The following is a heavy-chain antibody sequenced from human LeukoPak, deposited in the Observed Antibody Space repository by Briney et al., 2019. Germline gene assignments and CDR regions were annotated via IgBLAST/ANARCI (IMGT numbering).Heavy chain of an antibody. CDR2: ISSSGSTI. J-gene: IGHJ4*02. Sequence: PGGSLRLSCAASGFTFSDYYMSWIRQAPGKGLEWVSYISSSGSTIYYADSVKGRFTISRDNAKNSLYLQMNSLRAEDTAVYYCARGLEMATIPDYFDYWGQGTLVTVSS. CDR1: GFTFSDYY. V-gene: IGHV3-11*04. CDR3: ARGLEMATIPDYFDY. D-gene: IGHD5-24*01.